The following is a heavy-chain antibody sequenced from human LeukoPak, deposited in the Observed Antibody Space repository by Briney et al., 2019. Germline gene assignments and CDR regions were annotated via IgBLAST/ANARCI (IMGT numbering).Heavy chain of an antibody. J-gene: IGHJ5*02. V-gene: IGHV4-61*02. CDR3: ARAPEYSSGWYRRDWFDP. CDR2: IYTSGST. CDR1: GGSISSGSYY. D-gene: IGHD6-19*01. Sequence: TASETLSLTCTVSGGSISSGSYYWSWIRQPAGKGLEWIGRIYTSGSTNHNPSLKSRVTISVDSAKNQYSLKLSSVTAADTAVYYCARAPEYSSGWYRRDWFDPWGQGTLVTVSS.